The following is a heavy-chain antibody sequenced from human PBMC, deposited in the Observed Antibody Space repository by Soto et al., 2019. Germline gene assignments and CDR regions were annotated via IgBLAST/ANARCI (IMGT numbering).Heavy chain of an antibody. Sequence: QVQLVQSGAEVKKPGSSVKVSCEASGGTFSSYTISWVRQAPGQGLEWMGRIIPILGIANYAQKFQGRVTITADKSTSTAYLELSSLRSEDTAVYYCARGYGDTGGNYSGMDVWGQGTTVTASS. CDR3: ARGYGDTGGNYSGMDV. CDR2: IIPILGIA. D-gene: IGHD4-17*01. CDR1: GGTFSSYT. J-gene: IGHJ6*02. V-gene: IGHV1-69*02.